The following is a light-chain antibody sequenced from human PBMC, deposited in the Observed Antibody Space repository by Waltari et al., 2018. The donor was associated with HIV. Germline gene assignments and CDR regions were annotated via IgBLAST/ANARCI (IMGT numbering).Light chain of an antibody. CDR2: WAS. Sequence: DIVMTQSPDSLAVSLGETATIHCKSSQSVLYSSNNKNYLAWYQQKPGRPPKLLIYWASTRESGVPDRFSGSGSETHFTLTISSPQPEDVAVYYCQQYVRKRTFGQGTRLEI. V-gene: IGKV4-1*01. CDR3: QQYVRKRT. CDR1: QSVLYSSNNKNY. J-gene: IGKJ2*01.